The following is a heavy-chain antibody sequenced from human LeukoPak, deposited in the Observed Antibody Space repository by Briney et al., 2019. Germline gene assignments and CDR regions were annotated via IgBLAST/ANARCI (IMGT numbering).Heavy chain of an antibody. CDR1: GGSITSSSYY. D-gene: IGHD3-22*01. J-gene: IGHJ4*02. Sequence: SKTLSLTCTVSGGSITSSSYYWGWIRQPPGKGLEWIGTIYHSGSTYYNPSLKSRVTISVDTSKNQFSLKLSSVTAADTAVYYCARDRGYYDSSGPLYYFDYWGQGTLVTVSS. V-gene: IGHV4-39*02. CDR3: ARDRGYYDSSGPLYYFDY. CDR2: IYHSGST.